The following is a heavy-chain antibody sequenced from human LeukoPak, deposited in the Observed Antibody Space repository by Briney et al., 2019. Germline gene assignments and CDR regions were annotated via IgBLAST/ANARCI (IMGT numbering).Heavy chain of an antibody. Sequence: SETLSLTCTVSGGSISSSSYYWGWIRQPPGKGLEWIGSIHYTGSTYYNPSPKSPVTISVDTSKNQFSLKLSSVTAADTAVYYCARDLSGSWYFDLWGRGTLVTVSS. CDR3: ARDLSGSWYFDL. J-gene: IGHJ2*01. V-gene: IGHV4-39*07. CDR2: IHYTGST. D-gene: IGHD1-14*01. CDR1: GGSISSSSYY.